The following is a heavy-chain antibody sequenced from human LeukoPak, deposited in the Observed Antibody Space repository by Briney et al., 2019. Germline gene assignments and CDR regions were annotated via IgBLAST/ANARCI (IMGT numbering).Heavy chain of an antibody. D-gene: IGHD5-24*01. CDR3: ARRKGDGYNSPFDY. CDR1: GHSFPNYW. Sequence: GESLKISCRGSGHSFPNYWIGWVRQMPGQGLEWMGIIYPADSDTRYSPAFQGQVTISADKSINTAYLQWTSLKASDTAIYYCARRKGDGYNSPFDYWGQGTLVTVSS. J-gene: IGHJ4*02. CDR2: IYPADSDT. V-gene: IGHV5-51*01.